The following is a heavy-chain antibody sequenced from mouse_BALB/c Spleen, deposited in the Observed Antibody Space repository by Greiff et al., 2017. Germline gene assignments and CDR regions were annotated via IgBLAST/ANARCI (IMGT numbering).Heavy chain of an antibody. CDR1: GFTFSSFG. CDR2: ISSGSSTI. V-gene: IGHV5-17*02. CDR3: ARSGGNYVFDY. D-gene: IGHD2-1*01. J-gene: IGHJ2*01. Sequence: EVQLVESGGGLVQPGGSRKLSCAASGFTFSSFGMHWVRQAPEQGLEWVAYISSGSSTIYYADTVKGRFTISSDNPKNTLFLQMTSLRSEDTAMYYCARSGGNYVFDYWGQGTTLTVSA.